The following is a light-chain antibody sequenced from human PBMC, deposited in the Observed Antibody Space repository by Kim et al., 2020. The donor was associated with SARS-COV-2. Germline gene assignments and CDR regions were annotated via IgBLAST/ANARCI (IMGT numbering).Light chain of an antibody. V-gene: IGKV1-5*01. CDR2: DAS. J-gene: IGKJ4*01. CDR1: QSISIW. Sequence: DIQMTQSPSTLSASVGDRVTITCRASQSISIWLAWYQQKPGKAPKLLIYDASSLQSGVPSRFSGSGSGTEFTLTISSLQPDDFAAYYCQHYNNYPLTFGGGTKVDIK. CDR3: QHYNNYPLT.